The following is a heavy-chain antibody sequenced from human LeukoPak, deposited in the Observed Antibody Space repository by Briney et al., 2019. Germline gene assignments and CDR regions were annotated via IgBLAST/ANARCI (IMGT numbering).Heavy chain of an antibody. CDR3: ARALVRGVIGSPPRSKHIRDAFDI. CDR1: GGSFSGYY. J-gene: IGHJ3*02. V-gene: IGHV4-34*01. D-gene: IGHD3-10*01. Sequence: TSETLSLTCAVYGGSFSGYYWSWIRQPPGKGLEWIGEINHSGSTNYNPSLKSRVTISVDTSKNQFSLKLSSVTAADTAVYYCARALVRGVIGSPPRSKHIRDAFDIWGQGTMVTVSS. CDR2: INHSGST.